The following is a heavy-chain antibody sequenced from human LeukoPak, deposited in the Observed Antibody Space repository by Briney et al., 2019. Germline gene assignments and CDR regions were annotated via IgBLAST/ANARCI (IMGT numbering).Heavy chain of an antibody. V-gene: IGHV1-46*01. CDR3: ARDGDSGYDSFDWFDP. CDR1: GYTFTSYY. Sequence: ASVKVSCKASGYTFTSYYMHWVRQAPGQGLEWMGIINPTGGSTSYAQKFQGRVTVTRDTSTSTAYMELRSLRSDDTAVYYCARDGDSGYDSFDWFDPWGQGTLVTVSS. D-gene: IGHD5-12*01. CDR2: INPTGGST. J-gene: IGHJ5*02.